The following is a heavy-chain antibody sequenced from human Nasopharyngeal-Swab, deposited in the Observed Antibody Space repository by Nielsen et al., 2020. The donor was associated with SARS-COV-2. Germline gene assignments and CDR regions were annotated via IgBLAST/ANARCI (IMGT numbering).Heavy chain of an antibody. D-gene: IGHD3-16*01. CDR2: INHSGST. CDR3: ARLRRDGRLKSPYYYYYMDV. CDR1: GGSISSSSYY. Sequence: GSLRLSCTVSGGSISSSSYYWSWIRQPPGKGLEWIGEINHSGSTNYNPSLKSRVTISVDTSKNQFSLKLSSVTAADTAVYYCARLRRDGRLKSPYYYYYMDVWGKGTTVTVSS. V-gene: IGHV4-39*07. J-gene: IGHJ6*03.